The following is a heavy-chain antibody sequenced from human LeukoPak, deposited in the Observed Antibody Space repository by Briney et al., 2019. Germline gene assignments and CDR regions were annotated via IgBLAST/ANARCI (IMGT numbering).Heavy chain of an antibody. V-gene: IGHV3-23*01. Sequence: GGSLRLSCAASGFAFTSYALSWVRQAPGKRLEWVSASSGSGGSTYYADSVKGRFTISRDNFKNTLYLQMNSLRAEDTAVYYCAKNNILTGYDLYYSDYWGQGTLVTVSS. CDR2: SSGSGGST. CDR1: GFAFTSYA. D-gene: IGHD3-9*01. CDR3: AKNNILTGYDLYYSDY. J-gene: IGHJ4*02.